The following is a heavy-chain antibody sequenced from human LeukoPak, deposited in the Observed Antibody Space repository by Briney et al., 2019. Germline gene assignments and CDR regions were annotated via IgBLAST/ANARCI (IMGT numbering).Heavy chain of an antibody. CDR3: AGETMVRGVIITPWFDP. CDR2: IYHSGST. J-gene: IGHJ5*02. V-gene: IGHV4-30-2*01. D-gene: IGHD3-10*01. Sequence: SETLSLTCAVSGGSISSGGYSWSWIRQPPGKGLEWIGYIYHSGSTYYNPSLKSRVTISVDRSKNQFSLKLSSVTAADTAVYYCAGETMVRGVIITPWFDPWGQGTLVTVSS. CDR1: GGSISSGGYS.